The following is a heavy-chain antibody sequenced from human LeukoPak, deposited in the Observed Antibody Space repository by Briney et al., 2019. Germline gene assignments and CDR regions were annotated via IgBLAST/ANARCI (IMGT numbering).Heavy chain of an antibody. V-gene: IGHV1-24*01. J-gene: IGHJ4*02. CDR3: ATAAGYYDSSGYYFDY. Sequence: GASVTVSCTVSGYTLTELSMHWVRQAPGKGLEWMGGFDPEDGETIYAQKFQGRVTMTEDTSTDTAYMELSSLRSEDTAVYYCATAAGYYDSSGYYFDYWGQGTLVTVSS. CDR1: GYTLTELS. D-gene: IGHD3-22*01. CDR2: FDPEDGET.